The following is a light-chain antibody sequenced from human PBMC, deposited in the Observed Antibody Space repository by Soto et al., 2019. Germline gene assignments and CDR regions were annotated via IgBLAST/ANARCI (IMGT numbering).Light chain of an antibody. Sequence: QSVLTHPPSVSGAPGQRVTISCTGSSSNFGAGYDVHWYQHLPGTAPKLLIYGNSNRPSGVPDRFSGSKSGTSASLAITGLQAEDESDYYCQSFDSSLSGVVFGGGTKLTVL. CDR1: SSNFGAGYD. CDR2: GNS. J-gene: IGLJ2*01. V-gene: IGLV1-40*01. CDR3: QSFDSSLSGVV.